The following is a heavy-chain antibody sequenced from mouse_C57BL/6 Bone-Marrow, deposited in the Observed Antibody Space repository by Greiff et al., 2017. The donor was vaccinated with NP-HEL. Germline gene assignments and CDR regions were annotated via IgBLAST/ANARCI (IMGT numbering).Heavy chain of an antibody. CDR3: ARREWLRYYAMDY. CDR2: ISSGSSTI. J-gene: IGHJ4*01. D-gene: IGHD2-2*01. V-gene: IGHV5-17*01. CDR1: GFTFSDYG. Sequence: EVKVEESGGGLVKPGGSLKLSCAASGFTFSDYGMHWVRQAPEKGLEWVAYISSGSSTIYYADTVKGRFTISRDNAKNTLFLQMTSLRSEDTAMYYCARREWLRYYAMDYWGQGTSVTVSS.